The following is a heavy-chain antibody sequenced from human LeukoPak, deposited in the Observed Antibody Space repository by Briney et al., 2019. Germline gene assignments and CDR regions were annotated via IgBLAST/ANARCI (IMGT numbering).Heavy chain of an antibody. J-gene: IGHJ4*02. CDR2: IYPRDGST. Sequence: ASVTVSCKASGYTFTSYYIHWVRQAPGQGLEWMGMIYPRDGSTSYAQKFQGRVTVTRNTSTSTVHMELSGLRSEDTAVYYCARDQEGFDYWGQGTLVTVSS. V-gene: IGHV1-46*01. CDR3: ARDQEGFDY. CDR1: GYTFTSYY.